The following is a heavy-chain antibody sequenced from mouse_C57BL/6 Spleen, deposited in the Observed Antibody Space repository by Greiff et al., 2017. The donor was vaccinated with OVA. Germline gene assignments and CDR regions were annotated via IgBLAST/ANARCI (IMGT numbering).Heavy chain of an antibody. J-gene: IGHJ4*01. CDR1: GYTFTSYW. CDR2: IYPGSGST. V-gene: IGHV1-55*01. D-gene: IGHD3-2*02. Sequence: VQLQHPGAELVKPGASVKMSCKASGYTFTSYWITWVKQRPGQGLEWIGDIYPGSGSTNYNEKFKSKATLTVDTSSSTAYMQLSSLTSEDSAVYYCAREELRLRDYAMDYWGQGTSVTVSS. CDR3: AREELRLRDYAMDY.